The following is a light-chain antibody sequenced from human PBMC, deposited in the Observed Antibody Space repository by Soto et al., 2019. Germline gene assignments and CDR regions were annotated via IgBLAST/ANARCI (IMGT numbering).Light chain of an antibody. V-gene: IGKV1-39*01. CDR1: QSISSY. Sequence: DIQMTQSPSSLSASVGDRFAITCRASQSISSYLNWYQQKPGKAPKLLIYAASSLQSGVPSRFSGSGSGTDFTLTISSLQPEDFATYYCQQSYSTPPDFGQGTRLEI. CDR2: AAS. J-gene: IGKJ5*01. CDR3: QQSYSTPPD.